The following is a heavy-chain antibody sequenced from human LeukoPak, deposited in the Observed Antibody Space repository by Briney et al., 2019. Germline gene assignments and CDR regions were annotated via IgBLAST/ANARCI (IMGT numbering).Heavy chain of an antibody. J-gene: IGHJ6*03. CDR2: INPSGGSA. D-gene: IGHD1-7*01. Sequence: ASVKVSFKAPGYTFTSYYMHWVRQAPGQGLEWMGIINPSGGSASYAQKFQGRVTMTRDTSTSTVYMELSSLRSEDTAVYYCALPTKTNYYMDVWGKGTTVTVSS. CDR3: ALPTKTNYYMDV. V-gene: IGHV1-46*01. CDR1: GYTFTSYY.